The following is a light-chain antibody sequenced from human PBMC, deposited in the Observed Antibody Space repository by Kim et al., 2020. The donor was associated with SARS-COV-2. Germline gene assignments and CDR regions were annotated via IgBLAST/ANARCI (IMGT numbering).Light chain of an antibody. Sequence: DIQMTQSPSSLSASVGDRVTITCRASQSISNYLTWYQHKPGKAPKLLIFAASTLLRGVPSRFAGTGSGADFTLTISNLQPEDFATYYCQQNYIVPLTFGGGTKLEIK. V-gene: IGKV1-39*01. CDR2: AAS. CDR1: QSISNY. J-gene: IGKJ4*01. CDR3: QQNYIVPLT.